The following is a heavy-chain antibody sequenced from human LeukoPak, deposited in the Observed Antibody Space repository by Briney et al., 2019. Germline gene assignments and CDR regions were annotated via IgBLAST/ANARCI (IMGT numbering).Heavy chain of an antibody. D-gene: IGHD3-22*01. J-gene: IGHJ3*02. CDR1: GYTFTSYG. Sequence: GASVKVSFKASGYTFTSYGISWVRQAPGQGLEWMGWISAYNGNTNYAQKLQGRVTMTTDTSTSTAYMELRSPRSDDTAVYYCARLLTYYYDSSGYYVAGDAFDIWGQGTMATVSS. V-gene: IGHV1-18*01. CDR3: ARLLTYYYDSSGYYVAGDAFDI. CDR2: ISAYNGNT.